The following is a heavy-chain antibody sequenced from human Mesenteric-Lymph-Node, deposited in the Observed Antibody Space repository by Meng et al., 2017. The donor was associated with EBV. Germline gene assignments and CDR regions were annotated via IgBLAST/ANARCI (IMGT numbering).Heavy chain of an antibody. Sequence: QVPLQGSGPGLVKPSQTLSLTFAVSGGSISSGGYYWSWIRQPPGKGLEWIGYIYYSGSTYYNPSLKSRVTISVDTSKNQFSLKLSSVTAADTAVYYCARVEQWLLYFDYWGQGTLVTVSS. CDR2: IYYSGST. CDR3: ARVEQWLLYFDY. CDR1: GGSISSGGYY. J-gene: IGHJ4*02. V-gene: IGHV4-30-4*01. D-gene: IGHD6-19*01.